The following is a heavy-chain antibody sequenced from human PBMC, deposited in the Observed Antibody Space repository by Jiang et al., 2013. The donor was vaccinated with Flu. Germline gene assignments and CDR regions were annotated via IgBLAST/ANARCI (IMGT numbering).Heavy chain of an antibody. CDR1: GGSISSYY. CDR3: ARHEESGWHYYYYGMDV. J-gene: IGHJ6*04. D-gene: IGHD6-19*01. CDR2: IYYSGST. V-gene: IGHV4-59*08. Sequence: GPGLVKPSETLSLTCTVSGGSISSYYWSWIRQPPGKGLEWIGYIYYSGSTNYNPSLKSRVTISVDTSKNQFSLKLSSVTAADTAVYYCARHEESGWHYYYYGMDVWGKGTTVTVSS.